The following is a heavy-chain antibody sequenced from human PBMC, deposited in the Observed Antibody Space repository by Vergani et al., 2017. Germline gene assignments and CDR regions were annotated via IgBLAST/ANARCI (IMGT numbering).Heavy chain of an antibody. CDR2: INHSGST. CDR1: GGSFSGYY. D-gene: IGHD2-15*01. J-gene: IGHJ3*02. V-gene: IGHV4-34*01. CDR3: AISGGSDAFDI. Sequence: QVQLQQWGAGLLKPSETLSLTCAVYGGSFSGYYWSWIRRPQGKGLEWIGEINHSGSTNYNPSRKSRVTISVDTSKNQFSLKLRSVTAADTSVYYCAISGGSDAFDIWRQGTMVTVSS.